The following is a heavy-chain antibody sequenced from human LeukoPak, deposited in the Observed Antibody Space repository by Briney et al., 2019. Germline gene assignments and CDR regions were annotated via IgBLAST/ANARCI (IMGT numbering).Heavy chain of an antibody. CDR3: TREHRGGYYFDY. D-gene: IGHD3-10*01. Sequence: GASVTVSFKASGGTFNSYAISWVRQAPGQGLEWMGGIIPIFGTANYAQKFQGRVTITADESTSTAYMELSSLRSEDTAVYYCTREHRGGYYFDYWGQGTLVTVSS. V-gene: IGHV1-69*13. J-gene: IGHJ4*02. CDR2: IIPIFGTA. CDR1: GGTFNSYA.